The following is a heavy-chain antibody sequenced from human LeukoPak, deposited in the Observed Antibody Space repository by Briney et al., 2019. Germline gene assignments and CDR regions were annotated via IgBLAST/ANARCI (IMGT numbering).Heavy chain of an antibody. CDR1: GGTFSSYA. Sequence: ASVKVSCKASGGTFSSYAISWVRQAPGQGLEWMGRIIPILGVPNYAQKFQGRVTITADKSTSTAYMDLSSLRSEDTAVYYCGSVLWGVPGMDYWGQETLVTVSS. D-gene: IGHD3-10*01. V-gene: IGHV1-69*04. CDR2: IIPILGVP. CDR3: GSVLWGVPGMDY. J-gene: IGHJ4*02.